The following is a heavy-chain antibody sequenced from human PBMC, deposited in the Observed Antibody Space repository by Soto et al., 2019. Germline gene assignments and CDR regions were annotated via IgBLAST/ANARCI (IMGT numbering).Heavy chain of an antibody. CDR1: GFTFSSSE. CDR2: IHPRGQPI. CDR3: ARQASR. Sequence: DVQLVESGGGLVLPGGSLRLSCAVSGFTFSSSEMYWVRQAPGKGLEWISYIHPRGQPIFYADSVKGRFTISRDNANNSLVLQMSSLRAEDTAVYYCARQASRWRHGTMVTVSS. J-gene: IGHJ3*01. V-gene: IGHV3-48*03.